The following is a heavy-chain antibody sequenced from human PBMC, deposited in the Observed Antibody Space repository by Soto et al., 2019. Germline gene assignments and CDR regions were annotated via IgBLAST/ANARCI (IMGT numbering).Heavy chain of an antibody. J-gene: IGHJ5*02. V-gene: IGHV3-33*01. D-gene: IGHD1-26*01. CDR1: GFTFSSYG. CDR2: IWHDGGYT. CDR3: ASAGVVGSSQMGHFHP. Sequence: QVQLVESGGGVVQPGRSLRLSCAASGFTFSSYGMHWVRQAPGKGLERVAVIWHDGGYTYYGDAVKGRFTISRDNSKNTLFLPMNSLRDEDTAVYYCASAGVVGSSQMGHFHPWGQGTLVTVSS.